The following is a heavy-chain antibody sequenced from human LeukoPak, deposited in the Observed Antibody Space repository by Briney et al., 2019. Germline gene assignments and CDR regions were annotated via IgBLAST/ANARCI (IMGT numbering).Heavy chain of an antibody. Sequence: PGGSLRLSCAASGFTFSSYGIHWVRQAPGKGLEWVAVISYDGSNKYYADSVKGQFTISRDNSKNTLYLQMNSLRAEDTAVYYCAKGRDSSSWYGSQDYWGQGTLVTVSS. J-gene: IGHJ4*02. CDR2: ISYDGSNK. CDR1: GFTFSSYG. V-gene: IGHV3-30*18. CDR3: AKGRDSSSWYGSQDY. D-gene: IGHD6-13*01.